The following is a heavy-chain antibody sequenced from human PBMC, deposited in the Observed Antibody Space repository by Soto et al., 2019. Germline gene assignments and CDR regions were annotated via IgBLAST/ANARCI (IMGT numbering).Heavy chain of an antibody. CDR3: ARDTGLAPTVWGY. D-gene: IGHD7-27*01. V-gene: IGHV4-31*03. CDR1: GDSIRGGGHY. J-gene: IGHJ4*03. Sequence: SETLSLTCSVSGDSIRGGGHYWNWIRQFRGKGLEWIGYVYHSGSTHYNPSLRGRLTISIDTSKNQFSLRLISVTAADTAPYYCARDTGLAPTVWGYWGHGTQVTVSS. CDR2: VYHSGST.